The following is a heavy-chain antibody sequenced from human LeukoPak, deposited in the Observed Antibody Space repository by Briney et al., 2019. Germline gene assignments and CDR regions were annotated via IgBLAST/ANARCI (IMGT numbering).Heavy chain of an antibody. J-gene: IGHJ6*03. Sequence: SSETLSLTCTVSGGSMTYDYWSWIRQTPGVRLEWLGYIYTTGSTRYNPSLKSRVTISLDTSKTQFSLRLRSVTAADTAVYYCARHFRRDYSASGASQYYHYIDVWGKGTTVTVSS. CDR2: IYTTGST. V-gene: IGHV4-59*08. D-gene: IGHD3-10*01. CDR1: GGSMTYDY. CDR3: ARHFRRDYSASGASQYYHYIDV.